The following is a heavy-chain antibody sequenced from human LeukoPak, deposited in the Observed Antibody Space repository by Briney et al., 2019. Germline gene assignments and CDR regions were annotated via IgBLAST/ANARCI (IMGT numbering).Heavy chain of an antibody. CDR1: GYTFTSYD. CDR3: ARKYSSSWYSEVAFDI. CDR2: MNPNSGNT. Sequence: VKVSCKASGYTFTSYDINWVRQATGQGLEWMGWMNPNSGNTGYAQKFQGRVTMTRNTSISTAYMELSSLRSEDTAVYYCARKYSSSWYSEVAFDIWGQGTMVTVSS. J-gene: IGHJ3*02. D-gene: IGHD6-13*01. V-gene: IGHV1-8*01.